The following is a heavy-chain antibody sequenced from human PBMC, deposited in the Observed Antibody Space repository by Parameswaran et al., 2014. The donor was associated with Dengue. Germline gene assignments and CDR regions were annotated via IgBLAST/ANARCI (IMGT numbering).Heavy chain of an antibody. V-gene: IGHV3-48*03. D-gene: IGHD6-19*01. J-gene: IGHJ4*02. CDR3: ASLSKGAVADFDY. Sequence: KWIRQPPGKGLEWVSYISSSGSTIYYADSVKGRFTISRDNAKNSLYLQMNSLRAEDTAVYYCASLSKGAVADFDYWGQGTLVTVSS. CDR2: ISSSGSTI.